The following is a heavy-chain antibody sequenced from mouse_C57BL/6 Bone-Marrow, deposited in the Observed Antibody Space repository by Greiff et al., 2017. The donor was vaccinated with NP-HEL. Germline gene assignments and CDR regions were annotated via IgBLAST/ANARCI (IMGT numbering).Heavy chain of an antibody. V-gene: IGHV1-75*01. Sequence: LQQSGHELAPPFSSFPPSFPSSFSPFPSSSLPFFPPLPFPVLSFIFRIIAVIFITYYNYKFKFKATLTVDKSSSTAYMLLSSLTSEDSAVYFCARSITTVVEYYFDYWGQGTTLTVSS. J-gene: IGHJ2*01. CDR2: IIAVIFIT. CDR3: ARSITTVVEYYFDY. CDR1: FSPFPSSS. D-gene: IGHD1-1*01.